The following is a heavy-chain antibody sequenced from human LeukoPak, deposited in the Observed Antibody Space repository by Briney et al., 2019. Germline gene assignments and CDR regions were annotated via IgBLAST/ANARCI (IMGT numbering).Heavy chain of an antibody. CDR1: GGSISSYY. J-gene: IGHJ4*02. V-gene: IGHV4-59*08. Sequence: PSETLSLTCTVSGGSISSYYWSWIRQPPGKGLEWIGYIYYSGSTNYNPSLKSRVTISVDTSKNQFSLKLSSVTAADTAVYYCARGPYFGGGCYSLLYLVQGALVADCS. CDR2: IYYSGST. D-gene: IGHD2-21*01. CDR3: ARGPYFGGGCYSLLY.